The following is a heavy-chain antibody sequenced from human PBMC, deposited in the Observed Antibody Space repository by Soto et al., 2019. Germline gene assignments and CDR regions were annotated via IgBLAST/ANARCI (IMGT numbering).Heavy chain of an antibody. J-gene: IGHJ4*02. CDR2: IWYDGSKK. CDR1: GFAFSGYG. CDR3: ARGDCSGTRCYAFDY. V-gene: IGHV3-33*01. D-gene: IGHD2-2*01. Sequence: QVQLVESGGGVVQPGRSLRLSCAASGFAFSGYGMHWVRQAPGKGLEWVTVIWYDGSKKYYADSVKGRFTISRDNSKNTLYLQMNSLRVEDTAVYFCARGDCSGTRCYAFDYWGQGTLVTVSS.